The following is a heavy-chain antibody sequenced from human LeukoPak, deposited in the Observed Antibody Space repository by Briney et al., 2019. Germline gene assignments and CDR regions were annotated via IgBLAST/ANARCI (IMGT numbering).Heavy chain of an antibody. CDR2: IKQDGSEK. V-gene: IGHV3-7*01. CDR3: ARARSPGYYYLDS. Sequence: GGSLRLSCAASEFTFSNYWMSWVRQAPGKGLEWVANIKQDGSEKFYVDSVKGRFTISRDNAKNSLSLQMTSLRAEDTAVYYCARARSPGYYYLDSWGQGTLSPSPQ. J-gene: IGHJ4*02. D-gene: IGHD1-26*01. CDR1: EFTFSNYW.